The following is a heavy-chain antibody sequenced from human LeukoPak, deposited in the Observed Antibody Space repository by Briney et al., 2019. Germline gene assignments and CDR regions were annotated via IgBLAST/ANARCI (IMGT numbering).Heavy chain of an antibody. CDR3: ARSGGSNQPYDY. Sequence: GGSLRLSCAASGFISSSHCMHWVRQAPGKGLIWISRINTDGSSTTYADSVKGRFTVSRDNAKNTLYLQMNSLRAEDTAVYFCARSGGSNQPYDYWGQGILVTVSS. V-gene: IGHV3-74*01. J-gene: IGHJ4*02. CDR1: GFISSSHC. CDR2: INTDGSST. D-gene: IGHD1-26*01.